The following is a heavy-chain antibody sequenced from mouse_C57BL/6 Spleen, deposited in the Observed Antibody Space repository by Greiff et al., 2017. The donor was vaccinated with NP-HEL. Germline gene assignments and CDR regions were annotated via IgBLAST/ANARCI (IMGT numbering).Heavy chain of an antibody. V-gene: IGHV1-82*01. CDR3: ARYYSSSFAY. CDR2: IYPGDGDT. CDR1: GYAFSSSW. D-gene: IGHD2-5*01. J-gene: IGHJ3*01. Sequence: VQLQQSGPELVKPGASVKISCKASGYAFSSSWMNWVKQRPGKGLEWIGRIYPGDGDTNYNGKFKGKATLTADQSSSTAYMLLSSLTSEDAAVYCCARYYSSSFAYWGQGTLVTVSA.